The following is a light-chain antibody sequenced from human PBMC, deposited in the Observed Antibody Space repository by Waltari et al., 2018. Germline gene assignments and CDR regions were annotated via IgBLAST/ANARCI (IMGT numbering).Light chain of an antibody. Sequence: ETVLTQSPGTLSLSPGEGATLSCRASQSVGRSLVWYQQKPGRAPRLLIYGASTRATGIPDRFTGSGSGTDFSLTINRLEPEDFAVYYCQMYVRLPVTFGQGTKVEI. J-gene: IGKJ1*01. CDR3: QMYVRLPVT. V-gene: IGKV3-20*01. CDR1: QSVGRS. CDR2: GAS.